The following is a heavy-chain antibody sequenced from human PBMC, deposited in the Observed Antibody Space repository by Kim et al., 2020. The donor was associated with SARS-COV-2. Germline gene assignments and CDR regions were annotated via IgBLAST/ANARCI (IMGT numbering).Heavy chain of an antibody. CDR2: IIPILGIA. CDR1: GGTFSSYA. CDR3: ARGLWFGESHSYGMDV. J-gene: IGHJ6*02. D-gene: IGHD3-10*01. Sequence: SVKVSCKASGGTFSSYAISWVRQAPGQGLEWMGRIIPILGIANYAQKFQGRVTITADKSTSTAYMELRSLRSADTAVYYYARGLWFGESHSYGMDVWGQ. V-gene: IGHV1-69*04.